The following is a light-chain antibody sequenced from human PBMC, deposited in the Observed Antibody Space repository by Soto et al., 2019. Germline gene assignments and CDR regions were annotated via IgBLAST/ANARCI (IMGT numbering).Light chain of an antibody. V-gene: IGKV3-15*01. J-gene: IGKJ1*01. CDR3: QQRSNWPRT. CDR2: GAS. Sequence: EMLMTQSPSTLAVSPGERATLSCRASQSVSSNLAWYQQKPGQAPRLLIYGASTRAAGIPARFSGSGSGTDFTLTISSLEPEDFEVYYCQQRSNWPRTFGQGTKVDIK. CDR1: QSVSSN.